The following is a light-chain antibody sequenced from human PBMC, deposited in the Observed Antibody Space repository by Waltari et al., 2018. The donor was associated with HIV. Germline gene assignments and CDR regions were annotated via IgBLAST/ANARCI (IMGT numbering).Light chain of an antibody. CDR3: QTWSV. V-gene: IGLV4-69*01. Sequence: QLVLTQSPSPSASLGASFKLTCTLSSGHSSYAIAWHQQQPEKRPRYLMKLNSDGSHSKGDGYAARCSGSSSGDGRYLTISSLQSEDETDYYCQTWSVFGGGTKLTVL. J-gene: IGLJ3*02. CDR1: SGHSSYA. CDR2: LNSDGSH.